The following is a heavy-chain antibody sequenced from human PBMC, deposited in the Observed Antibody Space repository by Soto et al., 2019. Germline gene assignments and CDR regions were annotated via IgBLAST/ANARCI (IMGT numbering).Heavy chain of an antibody. Sequence: PSETLSLTCTVSKDAISSGGYYWSWVRQPPGKGLEWIGCIFQNRGTSYNPSLKSRVAISVYSSRNQFSPRLNSVTAADTAVYFCARLDAYNSFDYWGQGTPVTVSS. V-gene: IGHV4-30-2*01. CDR1: KDAISSGGYY. CDR3: ARLDAYNSFDY. CDR2: IFQNRGT. J-gene: IGHJ4*02. D-gene: IGHD2-2*01.